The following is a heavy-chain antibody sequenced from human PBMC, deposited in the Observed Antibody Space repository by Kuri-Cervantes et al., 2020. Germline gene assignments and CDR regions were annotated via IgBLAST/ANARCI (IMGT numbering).Heavy chain of an antibody. CDR1: GGSISSYY. CDR2: IYTSGST. J-gene: IGHJ6*02. D-gene: IGHD3-16*02. V-gene: IGHV4-4*07. Sequence: GSLRLSCTVSGGSISSYYWSWIRQPAGKGLEWIGRIYTSGSTNYNPSLKSRVTMSVDTSKNQFSLKLSSVTAADTAVYYCASLPGRSVVDVWGQGTTVTVSS. CDR3: ASLPGRSVVDV.